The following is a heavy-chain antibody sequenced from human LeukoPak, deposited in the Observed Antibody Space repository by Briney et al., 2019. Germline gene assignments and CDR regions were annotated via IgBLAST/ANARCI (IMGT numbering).Heavy chain of an antibody. V-gene: IGHV3-23*01. CDR2: FSGSRGST. D-gene: IGHD1-26*01. CDR1: GFTFDSYA. CDR3: AKDQGDVNDY. J-gene: IGHJ4*02. Sequence: GGSLRLSCAASGFTFDSYAMNWVRQAPGKGLEWVSGFSGSRGSTYYADSVKGRFTISRDNSKNTLYLQMNSLRAEDTAVYYCAKDQGDVNDYWGQGTLVTVSS.